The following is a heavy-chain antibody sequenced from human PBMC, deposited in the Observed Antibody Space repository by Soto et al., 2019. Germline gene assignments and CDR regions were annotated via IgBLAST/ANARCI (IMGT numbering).Heavy chain of an antibody. V-gene: IGHV1-69*13. J-gene: IGHJ6*02. CDR2: IIPIFGTA. Sequence: SVKVSCKASGYTFTSYYMHWVRQAPGQGLEWMGGIIPIFGTANYAQKFQGRVTITADESTSTAYMELSSLRSEDTAVYYCARGGMITFGGVIVIGPYYGMDVWGQGTTVTVSS. CDR3: ARGGMITFGGVIVIGPYYGMDV. D-gene: IGHD3-16*02. CDR1: GYTFTSYY.